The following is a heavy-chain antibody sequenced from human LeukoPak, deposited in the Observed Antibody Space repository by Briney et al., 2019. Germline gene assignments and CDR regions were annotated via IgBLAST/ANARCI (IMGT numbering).Heavy chain of an antibody. Sequence: GRSLRLSCAASGFTFSSYAMHWVRQAPGEGLEWVAVISYDGSHKYYADSVKGRFTISRDNSKNTLYLQMNSLRVEDTAVYYCARGLVVLAASWFDPWGQGTLVTVSS. V-gene: IGHV3-30*01. D-gene: IGHD2-15*01. CDR2: ISYDGSHK. CDR3: ARGLVVLAASWFDP. CDR1: GFTFSSYA. J-gene: IGHJ5*02.